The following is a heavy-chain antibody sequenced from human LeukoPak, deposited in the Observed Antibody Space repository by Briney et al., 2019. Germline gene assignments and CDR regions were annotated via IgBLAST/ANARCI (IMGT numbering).Heavy chain of an antibody. D-gene: IGHD3-10*01. J-gene: IGHJ4*02. Sequence: PGGSLRLSCAASGFTFSSYAMSWVRQAPGKGLEWVSAISGSGGSTYYADSVKGRFTISRDNAKNSLYLQMNSLRAEDTAVYYCARAMVRGVIILDYWGQGTLVTVSS. CDR3: ARAMVRGVIILDY. CDR2: ISGSGGST. CDR1: GFTFSSYA. V-gene: IGHV3-23*01.